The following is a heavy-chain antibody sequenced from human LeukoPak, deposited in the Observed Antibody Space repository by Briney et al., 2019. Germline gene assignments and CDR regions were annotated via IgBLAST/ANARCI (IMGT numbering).Heavy chain of an antibody. CDR3: ARGITALDY. V-gene: IGHV3-48*02. Sequence: PGGSLRLSCAASGFTSSDYSFNWVRQAPGKGLEWVSYISSTGSTTYYADSVKGRFTISRDAAKNSLYLQMNGLKDADSAVYFCARGITALDYWGQGTLVTVSS. D-gene: IGHD3-16*01. CDR2: ISSTGSTT. CDR1: GFTSSDYS. J-gene: IGHJ4*02.